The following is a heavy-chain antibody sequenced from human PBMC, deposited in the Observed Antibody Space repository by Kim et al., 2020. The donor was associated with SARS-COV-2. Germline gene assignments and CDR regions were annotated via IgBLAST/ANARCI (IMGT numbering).Heavy chain of an antibody. J-gene: IGHJ4*02. Sequence: GGSLRLSCVASGFTFSSNAMTWVRQAPGKGLEWVSSITRTGDTTYYADSLKGRFTISRDNSKNTLYLQLNSQRGEDTALYYCARQVTGINTHWGQGTLVTVSS. D-gene: IGHD1-20*01. CDR2: ITRTGDTT. CDR1: GFTFSSNA. CDR3: ARQVTGINTH. V-gene: IGHV3-23*01.